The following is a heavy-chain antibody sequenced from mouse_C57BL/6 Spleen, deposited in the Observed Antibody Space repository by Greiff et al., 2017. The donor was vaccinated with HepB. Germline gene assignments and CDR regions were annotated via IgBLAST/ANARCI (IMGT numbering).Heavy chain of an antibody. CDR1: GYTFTSYG. J-gene: IGHJ2*01. D-gene: IGHD1-1*01. CDR2: IYPRSGNT. Sequence: VHLVESGAELARPGASVKLSCKASGYTFTSYGISWVKQRTGQGLEWIGEIYPRSGNTYYNEKFKGKATLTADKSSSTAYMELRSLTSEDSAVYFCAIITTVVATDYWGQGTTLTVSS. V-gene: IGHV1-81*01. CDR3: AIITTVVATDY.